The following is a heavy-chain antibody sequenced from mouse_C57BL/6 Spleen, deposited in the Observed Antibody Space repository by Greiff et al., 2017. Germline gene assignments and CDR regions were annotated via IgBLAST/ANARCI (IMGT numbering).Heavy chain of an antibody. V-gene: IGHV1-19*01. J-gene: IGHJ4*01. CDR3: ARRDYDYDGGYAMDY. CDR2: INPYNGGT. CDR1: GYTFTDYY. Sequence: VQLQQSGPVLVKPGASVKMSCKASGYTFTDYYMNWVKQSHGKSLEWIGVINPYNGGTSYNQKFKGKATLTVDKSSSTAYMELNSLTSEDSAVYYCARRDYDYDGGYAMDYWGQGTSVTVSS. D-gene: IGHD2-4*01.